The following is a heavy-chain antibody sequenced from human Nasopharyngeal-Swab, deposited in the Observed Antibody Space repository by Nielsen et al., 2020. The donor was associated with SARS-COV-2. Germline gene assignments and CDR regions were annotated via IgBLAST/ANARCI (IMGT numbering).Heavy chain of an antibody. D-gene: IGHD1-26*01. V-gene: IGHV4-59*02. CDR1: GGPVSGYY. J-gene: IGHJ4*02. Sequence: SETLSLTCAVSGGPVSGYYWSWIRQPPGDRLEWIGYINTIGVTKYNPSLNSRVSMSVDATRNQLSLNLWPMTAADTAMYFCARISLPQIVGATNPVDYWGQGTLVTVSA. CDR2: INTIGVT. CDR3: ARISLPQIVGATNPVDY.